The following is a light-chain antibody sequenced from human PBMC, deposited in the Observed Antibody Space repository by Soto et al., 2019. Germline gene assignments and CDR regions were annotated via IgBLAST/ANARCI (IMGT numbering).Light chain of an antibody. CDR1: SSDVGGYNY. CDR2: DVS. J-gene: IGLJ3*02. Sequence: QSVLTQSASVSGSPGQSITISCTGTSSDVGGYNYVSWYQHHPGKAPKLIIYDVSNRPSGVSTRFSGSKSGNTASLTISGLQAEDEADYSCSSYTSTNSWVFGGGTQLTVL. CDR3: SSYTSTNSWV. V-gene: IGLV2-14*03.